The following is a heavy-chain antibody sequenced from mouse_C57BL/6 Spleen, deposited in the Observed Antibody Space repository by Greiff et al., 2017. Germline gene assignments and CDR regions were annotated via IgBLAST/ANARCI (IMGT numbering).Heavy chain of an antibody. V-gene: IGHV14-1*01. CDR1: GFNIKDYY. D-gene: IGHD2-3*01. CDR3: TRGYYFYAMDY. CDR2: IDPEDGDT. J-gene: IGHJ4*01. Sequence: VQLKQSGAELVRPGASVKLSCTASGFNIKDYYMHWVKQRPEQGLEWIGRIDPEDGDTEYAPKFQGKATMTADTSSNTAYLQLSSLTSEDTAVYYCTRGYYFYAMDYWGQGTSVTVSS.